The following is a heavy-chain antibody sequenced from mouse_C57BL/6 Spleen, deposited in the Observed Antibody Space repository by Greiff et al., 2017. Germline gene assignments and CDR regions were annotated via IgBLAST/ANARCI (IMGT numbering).Heavy chain of an antibody. D-gene: IGHD3-1*01. J-gene: IGHJ1*03. Sequence: EVQRVESGGGLVQPKGSLKLSCAASGFSFNTYAMNWVRQAPGKGLEWVARIRSKSNNYATYYADSVKDRFTISRDDSESMLYLQMNNLKTEDTAMYYCVRHVPIRGYFDVWGTGTTVTVSS. V-gene: IGHV10-1*01. CDR3: VRHVPIRGYFDV. CDR2: IRSKSNNYAT. CDR1: GFSFNTYA.